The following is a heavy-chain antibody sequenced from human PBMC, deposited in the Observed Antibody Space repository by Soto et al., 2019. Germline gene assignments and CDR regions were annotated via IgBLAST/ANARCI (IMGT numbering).Heavy chain of an antibody. CDR2: ISYDGST. CDR3: ASQAGGYSYGPFDY. J-gene: IGHJ4*02. CDR1: GGSISRTTYY. Sequence: SETLSLTCTVSGGSISRTTYYWDWIRQPPGKGLEWIGSISYDGSTYYNPSLKSRVTISVDTSKNQFSLKVNYVTAADAAVYFCASQAGGYSYGPFDYWGQGALVTVSS. V-gene: IGHV4-39*01. D-gene: IGHD5-18*01.